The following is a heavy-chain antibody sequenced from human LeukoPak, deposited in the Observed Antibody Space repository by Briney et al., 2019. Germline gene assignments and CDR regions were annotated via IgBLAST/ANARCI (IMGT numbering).Heavy chain of an antibody. V-gene: IGHV4-59*08. D-gene: IGHD6-13*01. J-gene: IGHJ4*02. Sequence: SETLSLTCTVSGGSISSYYWSWIRQPPGKGLEWIGYIYYSGSTNYNPSLKSRVTISVDTSKNQFSLKLSSVTAADTVVYYCARHFDGQLWAELDYWGQATLVTVYS. CDR1: GGSISSYY. CDR3: ARHFDGQLWAELDY. CDR2: IYYSGST.